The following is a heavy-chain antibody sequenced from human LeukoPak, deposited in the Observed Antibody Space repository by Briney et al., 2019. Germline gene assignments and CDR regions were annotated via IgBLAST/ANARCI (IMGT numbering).Heavy chain of an antibody. CDR2: IYYSGST. V-gene: IGHV4-30-4*01. J-gene: IGHJ4*02. Sequence: SETLSLTCAVYGGSFSAHYWSWIRQPPGKGLEWIGYIYYSGSTYYNPSLKSRVTISVDTSKNQFSLKLSSVTAADTAVYYCARSMTTVTYFDYWGQGTLVTVSS. CDR1: GGSFSAHY. D-gene: IGHD4-17*01. CDR3: ARSMTTVTYFDY.